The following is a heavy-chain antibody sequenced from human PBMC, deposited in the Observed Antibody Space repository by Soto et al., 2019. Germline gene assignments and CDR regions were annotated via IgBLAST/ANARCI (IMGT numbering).Heavy chain of an antibody. Sequence: ASEKVSCKASGYTFTSYGISWVRQAPGQGLEWMGWISAYNGNTNYAQKLQGRVTMTTDTSTSTAYMELRSLRSDDTAVYYCARVYCSGGSCYLGFGWYYYYMDVWGKGTTVTVSS. CDR3: ARVYCSGGSCYLGFGWYYYYMDV. J-gene: IGHJ6*03. D-gene: IGHD2-15*01. V-gene: IGHV1-18*01. CDR1: GYTFTSYG. CDR2: ISAYNGNT.